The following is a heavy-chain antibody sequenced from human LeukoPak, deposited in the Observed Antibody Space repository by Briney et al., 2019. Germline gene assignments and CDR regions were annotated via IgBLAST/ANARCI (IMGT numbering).Heavy chain of an antibody. CDR3: ARGLGVTTRYYFDY. J-gene: IGHJ4*02. CDR1: GFTFSSYS. Sequence: GGSLRLSCAASGFTFSSYSMNWVRQAPGKGLEWVSSISSSSSYIYYADSVKGRFTISRDNAKNSLYLQMNSLRAEDTAVYYCARGLGVTTRYYFDYWGQGTLVTVSS. D-gene: IGHD4-17*01. CDR2: ISSSSSYI. V-gene: IGHV3-21*01.